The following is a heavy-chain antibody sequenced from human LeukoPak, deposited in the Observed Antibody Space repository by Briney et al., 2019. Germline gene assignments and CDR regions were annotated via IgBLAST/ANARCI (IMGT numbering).Heavy chain of an antibody. V-gene: IGHV3-30*04. D-gene: IGHD1/OR15-1a*01. CDR2: ISYDGINQ. J-gene: IGHJ4*02. CDR3: TLTTFGVVYYFDY. CDR1: GFTFSSYA. Sequence: PGGSLRLSCATSGFTFSSYAMHWVRQAPGKGLEWVALISYDGINQYYADSVKGRFIISRDNSKNTLYLQLNSLRLEDTAVYYCTLTTFGVVYYFDYWGQGTRVTVSS.